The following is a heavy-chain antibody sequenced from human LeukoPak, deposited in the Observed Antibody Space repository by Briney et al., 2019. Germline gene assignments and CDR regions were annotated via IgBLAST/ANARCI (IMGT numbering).Heavy chain of an antibody. Sequence: GGSLRLSCAASGFTFSDYNMNWVRQAPGKGLEWVSYITNGGSTIHHADSVKGRFTISRDNAKKTLYLQMNSLRAEDTAVYYCARSIGLTGGGVDVWGQGTTATVSS. CDR1: GFTFSDYN. D-gene: IGHD3-9*01. CDR2: ITNGGSTI. V-gene: IGHV3-11*01. J-gene: IGHJ6*02. CDR3: ARSIGLTGGGVDV.